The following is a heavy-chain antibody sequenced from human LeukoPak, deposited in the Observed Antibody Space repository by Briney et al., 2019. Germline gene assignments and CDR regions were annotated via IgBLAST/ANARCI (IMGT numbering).Heavy chain of an antibody. V-gene: IGHV3-30-3*01. Sequence: GGSLRLSCAASGFTFSSYAMHWVRQAPGKGLEWVAVISYDGSNKYYADSVKGRFTISRDNSKNTLYLQMNSLRAEDTAVYYCARDRTLGYYYDSSGHLDYWGQGTLVTVSS. CDR1: GFTFSSYA. D-gene: IGHD3-22*01. J-gene: IGHJ4*02. CDR2: ISYDGSNK. CDR3: ARDRTLGYYYDSSGHLDY.